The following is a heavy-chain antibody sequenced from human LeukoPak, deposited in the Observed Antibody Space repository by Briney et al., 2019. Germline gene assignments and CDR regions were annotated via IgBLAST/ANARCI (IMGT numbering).Heavy chain of an antibody. Sequence: SETLSLTCTVSGGSISSSSYYWGWIRQPPGKGLEWIGSIYYSGSTYYNPSLKSRVTISVDTSKNQFSLKLSSVTAADTAVYYCARQGTAYNWNDRPIDCWGQGTLVTVSS. V-gene: IGHV4-39*01. J-gene: IGHJ4*02. CDR2: IYYSGST. D-gene: IGHD1-1*01. CDR1: GGSISSSSYY. CDR3: ARQGTAYNWNDRPIDC.